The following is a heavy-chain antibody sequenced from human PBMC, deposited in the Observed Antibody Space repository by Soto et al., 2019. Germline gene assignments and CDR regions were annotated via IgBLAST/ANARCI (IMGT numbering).Heavy chain of an antibody. Sequence: PEPLSLTCAVYGGSFSGYYWSWIRQPPGKGLEWIGEINHSGSTNYNPSLKSRVTISVDTSKNQFSLKLSSVTAADTAVYYCARRGYYGSGSYHWGQGTLVTVSS. CDR3: ARRGYYGSGSYH. V-gene: IGHV4-34*01. CDR1: GGSFSGYY. CDR2: INHSGST. J-gene: IGHJ5*02. D-gene: IGHD3-10*01.